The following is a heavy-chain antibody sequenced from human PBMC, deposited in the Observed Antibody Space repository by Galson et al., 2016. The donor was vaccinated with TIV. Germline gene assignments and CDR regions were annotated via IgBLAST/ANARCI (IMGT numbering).Heavy chain of an antibody. V-gene: IGHV3-23*01. D-gene: IGHD1-26*01. CDR1: GFSFRNYV. CDR3: AKVGKSGDYSWDAFDV. CDR2: VSLSGAYT. J-gene: IGHJ3*01. Sequence: SLRLSCAASGFSFRNYVMNWVRLAPGKGLEWVSSVSLSGAYTYYADSVKGRFTISRDNSKYTLFLQLNSLRAEDTAIYFCAKVGKSGDYSWDAFDVWGQGTVVTVSS.